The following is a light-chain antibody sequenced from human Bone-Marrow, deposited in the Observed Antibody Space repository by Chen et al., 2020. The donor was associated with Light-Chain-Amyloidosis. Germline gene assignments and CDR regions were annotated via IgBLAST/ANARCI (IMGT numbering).Light chain of an antibody. J-gene: IGLJ1*01. V-gene: IGLV2-14*03. CDR2: DVS. CDR1: RREHGGYQY. CDR3: SSYIPRTTLYV. Sequence: SALTHPASLVGFPWQANPLPLPGTRREHGGYQYVPWYQQPPGEAPKLMIYDVSRRPSGVSNRFSGSKSGNTASLTISGLQAEDEADYYCSSYIPRTTLYVFGTGTKVTVL.